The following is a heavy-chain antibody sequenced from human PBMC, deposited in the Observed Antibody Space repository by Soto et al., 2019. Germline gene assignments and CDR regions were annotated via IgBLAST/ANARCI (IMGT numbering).Heavy chain of an antibody. CDR3: AKDRGYDYKNGLEV. CDR2: SSFDGTKT. J-gene: IGHJ6*02. Sequence: QEHLVESGGGVVQPGESLRLSCAASGFILRSNGMHWVRQAPGKGLEWVAVSSFDGTKTYYADSVKGRFTISRDTPNNTLHMQMTSLRVEDTAFYYCAKDRGYDYKNGLEVWGQGTTVTVSS. V-gene: IGHV3-30*18. CDR1: GFILRSNG. D-gene: IGHD5-12*01.